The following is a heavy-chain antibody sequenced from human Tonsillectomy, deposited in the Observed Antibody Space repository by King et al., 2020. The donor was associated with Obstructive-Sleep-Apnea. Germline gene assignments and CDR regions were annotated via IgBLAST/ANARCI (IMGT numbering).Heavy chain of an antibody. D-gene: IGHD3-22*01. CDR1: GGSISSYY. J-gene: IGHJ4*02. V-gene: IGHV4-59*08. CDR2: IYYSGST. Sequence: QLQESGPGLVKPSETLSLTCTVSGGSISSYYWSWIRQPPGKGLEWIGYIYYSGSTNYNPSLKSRVTIAVDTSKNQFSLKLSSVTAADTAVYYCASLYYYDSSGYYFDYWGQGTLVTVSS. CDR3: ASLYYYDSSGYYFDY.